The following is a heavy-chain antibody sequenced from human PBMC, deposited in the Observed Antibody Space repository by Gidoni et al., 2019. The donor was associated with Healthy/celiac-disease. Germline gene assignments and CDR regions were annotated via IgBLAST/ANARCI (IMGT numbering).Heavy chain of an antibody. CDR3: TQGGIVGATVDY. CDR1: GFTLGDYA. V-gene: IGHV3-49*04. Sequence: EVQLVESGGGLVQPGRSLRLSCTASGFTLGDYAMSWVRQAPGKGLEWVGFIRSKAYGGTTEYAASVKGRFTISRDDSKSIAYLQMNSLKTEDTAVYYCTQGGIVGATVDYWGQGTLVTVSS. D-gene: IGHD1-26*01. CDR2: IRSKAYGGTT. J-gene: IGHJ4*02.